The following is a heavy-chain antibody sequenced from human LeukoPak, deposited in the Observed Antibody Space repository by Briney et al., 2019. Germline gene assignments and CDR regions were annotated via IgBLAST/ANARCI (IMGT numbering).Heavy chain of an antibody. CDR2: ISWNSGSI. CDR3: AKDITYRVGATDAFDI. J-gene: IGHJ3*02. Sequence: GRSLSLSCAASGLTSDDYAMHWVRQAPGEGLGRVSGISWNSGSIGYADSVKGRFTISRDNAKNTLYLQMNSLRAEDTALYYCAKDITYRVGATDAFDIWGQGTMVTVSS. V-gene: IGHV3-9*02. CDR1: GLTSDDYA. D-gene: IGHD1-26*01.